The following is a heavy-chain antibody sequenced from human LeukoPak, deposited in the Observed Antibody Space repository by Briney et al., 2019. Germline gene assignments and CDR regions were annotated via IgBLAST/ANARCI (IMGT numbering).Heavy chain of an antibody. D-gene: IGHD5-18*01. CDR1: GFTVSSNY. CDR3: ARQIEYSYGYVVVRD. V-gene: IGHV3-66*04. Sequence: GGSLRLSCAASGFTVSSNYMSWVRQAPGKGLEWVSVIYSGGSTYYADSVKRRFTISRDNSKNTLYLQMNSLRAEDTAVYYCARQIEYSYGYVVVRDCGQGTLVTVSS. J-gene: IGHJ4*02. CDR2: IYSGGST.